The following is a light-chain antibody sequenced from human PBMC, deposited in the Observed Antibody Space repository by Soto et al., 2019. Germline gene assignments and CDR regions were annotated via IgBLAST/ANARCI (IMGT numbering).Light chain of an antibody. Sequence: QSVLTQPASVSGSPGLSIAISCTGTSSEVGGYNSVSWYQQHPGKAPKLMIYDVSNRPSGVSNRFSGSKSGNTASLTISGLQAEDEGDYYCSSYTTGGSYVFGTGTKLTVL. V-gene: IGLV2-14*01. J-gene: IGLJ1*01. CDR3: SSYTTGGSYV. CDR1: SSEVGGYNS. CDR2: DVS.